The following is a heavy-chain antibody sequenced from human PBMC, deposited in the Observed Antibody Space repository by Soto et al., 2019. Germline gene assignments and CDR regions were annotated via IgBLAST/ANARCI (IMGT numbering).Heavy chain of an antibody. D-gene: IGHD4-4*01. CDR2: VYHSGSV. J-gene: IGHJ5*02. CDR1: GASMTGYH. Sequence: QVQLQESGPGLVKPSETLSLTCNVSGASMTGYHWNWIRQSPGKTLEWIGFVYHSGSVSYNPSFKGRASISVDMSKNQGALRLTAVTAADTAVYYGARRRNRGSFDHWGQGTLGTVSS. CDR3: ARRRNRGSFDH. V-gene: IGHV4-59*01.